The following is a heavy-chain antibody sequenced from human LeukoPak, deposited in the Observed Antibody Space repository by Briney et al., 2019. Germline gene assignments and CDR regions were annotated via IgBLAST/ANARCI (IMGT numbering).Heavy chain of an antibody. CDR2: INPNSGGT. CDR1: GYTFTGHY. Sequence: GASVKVSCKASGYTFTGHYMHWVRQAPGHRLEWMGWINPNSGGTNYAQKFQGGVTMTRDTSITTAYIELNSLRSYDTAVYYCAKMGYRSITSCYPHLSTDYFQPWGPGTLVSVSS. D-gene: IGHD2-2*01. J-gene: IGHJ1*01. V-gene: IGHV1-2*02. CDR3: AKMGYRSITSCYPHLSTDYFQP.